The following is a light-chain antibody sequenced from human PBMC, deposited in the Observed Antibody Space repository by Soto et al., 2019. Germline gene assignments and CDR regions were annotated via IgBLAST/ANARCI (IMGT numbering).Light chain of an antibody. Sequence: EIVLTQSPGTLSLSPGARATLSFRASQSVSTDLVWYQQKPGQAPRLLIHDASTRATGIPARFSGSGSGTEFILTIRSVESEDFAIDDCQQHNDWPTFGQGTRLEIK. J-gene: IGKJ5*01. CDR3: QQHNDWPT. CDR1: QSVSTD. CDR2: DAS. V-gene: IGKV3-15*01.